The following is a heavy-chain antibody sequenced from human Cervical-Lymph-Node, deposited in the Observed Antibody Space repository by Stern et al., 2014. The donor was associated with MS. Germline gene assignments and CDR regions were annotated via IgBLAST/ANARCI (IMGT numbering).Heavy chain of an antibody. CDR2: ISWNSGSI. D-gene: IGHD6-19*01. V-gene: IGHV3-9*01. Sequence: EVQLVESGGGLVQPGRSLRLSCAASGFTFDDYAMHWVRQAPGKGLEWVSGISWNSGSIGYADSVKGRFTISRDNAKNSLYLQMNSLRAEDTALYYCAKDIAYSSGWANAFDIWGQGTMVTVSS. J-gene: IGHJ3*02. CDR1: GFTFDDYA. CDR3: AKDIAYSSGWANAFDI.